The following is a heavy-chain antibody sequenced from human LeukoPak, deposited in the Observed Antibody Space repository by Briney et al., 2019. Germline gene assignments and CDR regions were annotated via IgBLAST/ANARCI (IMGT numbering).Heavy chain of an antibody. D-gene: IGHD3-10*01. V-gene: IGHV4-34*01. CDR3: ARGLSYYYGSGSLGY. CDR2: INHSGSP. J-gene: IGHJ4*02. CDR1: GGSFSGYY. Sequence: SEALSLTCAVYGGSFSGYYWSWIRQPPGKGLEWIGEINHSGSPNSNPSLKSQVTIPVDTSKNQFSLKLSSVTAAATAVYYCARGLSYYYGSGSLGYWGQGTLVTVSS.